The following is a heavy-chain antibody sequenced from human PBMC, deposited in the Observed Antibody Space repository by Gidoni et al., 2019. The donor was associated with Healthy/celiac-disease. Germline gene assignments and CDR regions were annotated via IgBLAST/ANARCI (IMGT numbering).Heavy chain of an antibody. J-gene: IGHJ1*01. D-gene: IGHD6-19*01. V-gene: IGHV1-69*01. CDR2: IIPIFGTA. CDR3: AREKDGGWYEFQH. CDR1: AGPFSSYA. Sequence: QVQLVQSGAEVKKPGSSVKVSCKASAGPFSSYAISWVRQAPGQGLEWMGGIIPIFGTANYAQKVQGRVTITADDSTSIAYMELSSLRSEDTAVYYCAREKDGGWYEFQHWGQGTLVTVSS.